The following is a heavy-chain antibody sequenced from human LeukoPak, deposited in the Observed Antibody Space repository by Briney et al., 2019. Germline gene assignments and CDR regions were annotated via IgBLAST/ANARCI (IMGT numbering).Heavy chain of an antibody. V-gene: IGHV3-74*01. CDR3: ARAGYYRFDY. J-gene: IGHJ4*02. D-gene: IGHD4-11*01. CDR2: IKSDGSTI. CDR1: GFTFSTSW. Sequence: GGSLRLSCAGSGFTFSTSWMHWVRHAPGQGLVWVSRIKSDGSTINCADSVQGRFTIPRDNAKSTLYLQMNSLGAEDTAVYYCARAGYYRFDYWGQGTQVTVSS.